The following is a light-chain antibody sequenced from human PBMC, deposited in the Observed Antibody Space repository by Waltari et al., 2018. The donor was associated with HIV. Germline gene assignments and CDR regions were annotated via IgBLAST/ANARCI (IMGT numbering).Light chain of an antibody. J-gene: IGKJ4*01. Sequence: ELQMTQSPATLSVSPGERATLPCRASQNVNKHLAWYQQRLGHPPRLLIYDIFRRAPGSPARFSASGAGTEFTLTIRSLQSEDFGVYYCQQYTYWPLTFGGGTKVEIQ. CDR2: DIF. V-gene: IGKV3-15*01. CDR3: QQYTYWPLT. CDR1: QNVNKH.